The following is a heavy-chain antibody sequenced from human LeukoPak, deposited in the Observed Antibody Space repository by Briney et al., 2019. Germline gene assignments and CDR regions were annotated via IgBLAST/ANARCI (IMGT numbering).Heavy chain of an antibody. V-gene: IGHV3-23*01. D-gene: IGHD1-26*01. CDR1: GLTFSSYA. CDR3: AKDHSGTWDCFDY. CDR2: ISGSGRNT. Sequence: GGSLRLSCAASGLTFSSYAMSWVRRAPGRGLEWVSTISGSGRNTDYADSVKGRFTISRDNSKNTFYLQMNSLRAEDTALYYCAKDHSGTWDCFDYWGQGTLVTVSS. J-gene: IGHJ4*02.